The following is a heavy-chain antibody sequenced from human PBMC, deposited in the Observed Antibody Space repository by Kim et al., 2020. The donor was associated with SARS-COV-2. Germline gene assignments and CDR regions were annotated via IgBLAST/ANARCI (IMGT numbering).Heavy chain of an antibody. J-gene: IGHJ3*02. CDR1: GGSISSYY. CDR3: ARRWRYYDSSGKLDAFDI. D-gene: IGHD3-22*01. CDR2: IYYSGST. Sequence: SETLSLTCTVSGGSISSYYWSWIRQPPGKGLEWIGYIYYSGSTNYNPSLKSRVTISVDTSKNQFSLKLSSVTAADTAVYYCARRWRYYDSSGKLDAFDIWGQGTMVTVSS. V-gene: IGHV4-59*13.